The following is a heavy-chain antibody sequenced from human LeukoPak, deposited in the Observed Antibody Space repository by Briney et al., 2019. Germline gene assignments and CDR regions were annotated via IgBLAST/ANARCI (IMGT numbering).Heavy chain of an antibody. CDR2: ISPSGGTT. D-gene: IGHD3-3*01. CDR3: ARVASGSYFND. CDR1: GFTFSNFA. V-gene: IGHV3-23*01. Sequence: AGGSLRLSCTASGFTFSNFAMRWVRQAPGKGLEWVSAISPSGGTTYYADSVKGRFTISRDNSIHTLYLQMNSLRPEDTAVYYCARVASGSYFNDWGQGPLVTVSS. J-gene: IGHJ4*02.